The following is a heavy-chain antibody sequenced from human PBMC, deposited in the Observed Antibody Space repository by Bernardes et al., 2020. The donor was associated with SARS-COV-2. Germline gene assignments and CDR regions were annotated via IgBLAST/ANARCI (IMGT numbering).Heavy chain of an antibody. Sequence: SETLSLTCTVSGGSISSYYWSWIRQPPGKGLEWIGYIYYSGSTNYNPSLKSRVTISVDTSKNQFSLKLSSVTAADTAVYYCARVIYGSGRDRYGSDVWGQGTTVTVSS. CDR3: ARVIYGSGRDRYGSDV. CDR1: GGSISSYY. CDR2: IYYSGST. D-gene: IGHD3-10*01. J-gene: IGHJ6*02. V-gene: IGHV4-59*12.